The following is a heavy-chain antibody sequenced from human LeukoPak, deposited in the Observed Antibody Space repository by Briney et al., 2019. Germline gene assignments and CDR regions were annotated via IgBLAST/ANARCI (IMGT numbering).Heavy chain of an antibody. Sequence: SVKVSCKASGGTFSSYAISWVRQAPGQGLEWMGRIIPIFGTANYAQKFQGRVTITTDESTSTAYMELSSLRSEDTAVYYCARDGRSSCSSTSCYTNYYYMDVWGKGTTVTVSS. CDR2: IIPIFGTA. CDR1: GGTFSSYA. J-gene: IGHJ6*03. V-gene: IGHV1-69*05. CDR3: ARDGRSSCSSTSCYTNYYYMDV. D-gene: IGHD2-2*02.